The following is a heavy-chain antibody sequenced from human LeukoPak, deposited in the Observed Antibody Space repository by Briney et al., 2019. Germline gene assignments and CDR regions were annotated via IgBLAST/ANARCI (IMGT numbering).Heavy chain of an antibody. CDR1: GFTFSSYW. V-gene: IGHV3-7*03. J-gene: IGHJ5*02. CDR2: IKQDGSEK. Sequence: GGSLRLSCAASGFTFSSYWMSWVRQAPGKGLEWVANIKQDGSEKYYVDSVKGRFTISRDNAKNSLYLQMNSLRAEDTAVYYCARELPMVRGVHWFDPWGQGTLVTVSS. D-gene: IGHD3-10*01. CDR3: ARELPMVRGVHWFDP.